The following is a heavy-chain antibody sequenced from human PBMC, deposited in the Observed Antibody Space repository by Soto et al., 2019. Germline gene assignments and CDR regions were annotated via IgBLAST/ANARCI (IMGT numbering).Heavy chain of an antibody. CDR1: GGTFSSYA. V-gene: IGHV1-69*13. Sequence: GASVKVSCKASGGTFSSYAISWVRQAPGQGLEWMGGIIPIFGTANYAQKFQGRVTITADESTSTAYMELSSLRSEDTAVYYCARLLPDYYGSGYWGQGTLVTVSS. CDR2: IIPIFGTA. CDR3: ARLLPDYYGSGY. D-gene: IGHD3-10*01. J-gene: IGHJ4*02.